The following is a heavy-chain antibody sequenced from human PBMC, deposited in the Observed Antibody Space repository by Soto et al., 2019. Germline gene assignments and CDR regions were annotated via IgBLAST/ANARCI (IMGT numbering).Heavy chain of an antibody. CDR2: INISGRMT. Sequence: QVQLVESGGGLVKPGGSLRLSCAGAGFIFRDYFMTWIRQSPGKGLEWVADINISGRMTHYADSVKGRFTMSRDNDKKSLHLQTDSLRAGERAVYYCARLGEASPDLDPWGQGTVVTVSS. D-gene: IGHD3-10*01. CDR1: GFIFRDYF. CDR3: ARLGEASPDLDP. J-gene: IGHJ5*02. V-gene: IGHV3-11*01.